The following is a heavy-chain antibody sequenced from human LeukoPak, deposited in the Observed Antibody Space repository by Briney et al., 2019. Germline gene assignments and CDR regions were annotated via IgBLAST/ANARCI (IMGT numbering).Heavy chain of an antibody. Sequence: GASVKVSCKASSYTFTSYGISWVRQAPGQGLEWMGWITGYNGKTQYAHNFEGRVTMTTDTSTTTAYMELRSLRSDDTAVYYCARGGLEYYTQGRLDFWGQGTLVTVSS. V-gene: IGHV1-18*01. CDR3: ARGGLEYYTQGRLDF. CDR2: ITGYNGKT. CDR1: SYTFTSYG. J-gene: IGHJ4*02. D-gene: IGHD3-3*01.